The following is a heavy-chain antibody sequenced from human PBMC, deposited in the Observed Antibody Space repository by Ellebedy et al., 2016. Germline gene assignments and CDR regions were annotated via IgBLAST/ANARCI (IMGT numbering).Heavy chain of an antibody. CDR3: ARGNSRGVFDP. V-gene: IGHV4-61*08. Sequence: SETLSLXXTVSGGSISSGGYYWSWIRQSPGKGLEWIGYLLYNGGASYNPSLKSRVTLSVDTTENRFFLRLTSVTPSDTAVYYCARGNSRGVFDPWGQGTLVTVSS. D-gene: IGHD3-10*01. CDR1: GGSISSGGYY. CDR2: LLYNGGA. J-gene: IGHJ5*02.